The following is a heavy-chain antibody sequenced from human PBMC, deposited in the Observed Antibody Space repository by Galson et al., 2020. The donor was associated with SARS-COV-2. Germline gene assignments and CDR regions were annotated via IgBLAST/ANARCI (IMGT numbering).Heavy chain of an antibody. CDR1: GFTFSSYG. CDR2: IWYDGSNK. J-gene: IGHJ1*01. Sequence: GGSLRLSCAASGFTFSSYGMHWVRQAPGKGLEWVAVIWYDGSNKYYADSVKGRFTISRDNSKNTLYLQMNSLRAEDTAVYYCARGSGSYIEYFQHWGQGTLVTVSS. CDR3: ARGSGSYIEYFQH. V-gene: IGHV3-33*01. D-gene: IGHD1-26*01.